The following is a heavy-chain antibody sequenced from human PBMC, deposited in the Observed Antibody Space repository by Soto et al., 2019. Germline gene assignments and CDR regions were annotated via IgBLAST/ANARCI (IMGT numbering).Heavy chain of an antibody. Sequence: ASVKVSCKASGYTFTSYYMHWVRQAPGQGLEWMGIINPSGGSTSYAQKFQGRVTMTRDTSTSTVYMELSSLRSEDTAVYYCARDTRTYYYDSSGYEQFDCWGQGTLVTVSS. CDR2: INPSGGST. CDR1: GYTFTSYY. D-gene: IGHD3-22*01. CDR3: ARDTRTYYYDSSGYEQFDC. J-gene: IGHJ4*02. V-gene: IGHV1-46*01.